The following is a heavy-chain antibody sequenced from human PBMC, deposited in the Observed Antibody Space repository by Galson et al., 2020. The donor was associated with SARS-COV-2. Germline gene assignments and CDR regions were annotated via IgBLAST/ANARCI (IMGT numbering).Heavy chain of an antibody. CDR1: GYTFTSYG. CDR3: ARWFGVVIIPHYYYYMDV. D-gene: IGHD3-3*01. J-gene: IGHJ6*03. CDR2: ISAYNGNT. V-gene: IGHV1-18*01. Sequence: ASVKVSCKASGYTFTSYGISWVRQAPGQGLEWRGWISAYNGNTNYAQKLQGRVTMTTDTSTSTAYMELRSLRSDDTAVYYCARWFGVVIIPHYYYYMDVWGKGTTVTVSS.